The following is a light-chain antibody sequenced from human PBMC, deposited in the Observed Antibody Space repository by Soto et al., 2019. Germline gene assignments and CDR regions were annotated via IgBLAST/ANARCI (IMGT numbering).Light chain of an antibody. Sequence: QSVLTQHASVSGSPGQSITISCTGTSSDIDTYNYVSWYQQHPGKAPKLIIYEVTNRPSGVSNRFSGPKSGDTASLTISGLRAEDEADYYCSSYTSSTDDVFGTGTKVTVL. CDR2: EVT. CDR1: SSDIDTYNY. J-gene: IGLJ1*01. CDR3: SSYTSSTDDV. V-gene: IGLV2-14*01.